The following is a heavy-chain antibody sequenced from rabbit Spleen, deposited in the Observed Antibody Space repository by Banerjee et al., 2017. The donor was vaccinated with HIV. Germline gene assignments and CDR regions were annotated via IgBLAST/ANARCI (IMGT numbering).Heavy chain of an antibody. CDR1: GFDFSGYG. V-gene: IGHV1S47*01. D-gene: IGHD4-1*01. Sequence: QEQLVESGGGLVQPGGSLKVSCKASGFDFSGYGVSWGRQAPGKGLEWIGYIDPVFGSTSYASWVNGRFTISSHNAQNPLYLQLNSLTAADTATYFCVREVAAKFSLWGPGTLVTVS. J-gene: IGHJ4*01. CDR2: IDPVFGST. CDR3: VREVAAKFSL.